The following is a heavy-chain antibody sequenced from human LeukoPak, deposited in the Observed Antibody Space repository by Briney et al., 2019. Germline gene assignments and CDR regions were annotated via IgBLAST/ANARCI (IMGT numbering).Heavy chain of an antibody. CDR2: INQDESNK. Sequence: GGSLRLSCATPGFTFSDHWMIWVRQAPGKGLEWVANINQDESNKYYVGSVEGRFTISRDNAKNSLYLQMNSLRAEDTAMYYCAISTYSSSPSWGQGTLVTVSS. CDR1: GFTFSDHW. J-gene: IGHJ5*02. D-gene: IGHD6-6*01. V-gene: IGHV3-7*01. CDR3: AISTYSSSPS.